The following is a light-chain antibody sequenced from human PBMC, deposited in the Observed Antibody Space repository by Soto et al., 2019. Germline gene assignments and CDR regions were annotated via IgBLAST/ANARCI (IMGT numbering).Light chain of an antibody. CDR2: EGS. Sequence: QSALTQPASVSGSPGQSITISCTGTSSDVGSYNLVSWYQQHPGKAPKLMIYEGSKRPSGVSNRFSGSKSGNTASLTISGLQAEDEADYYCCSYAGSSTHVFGTGTTVTVL. J-gene: IGLJ1*01. CDR1: SSDVGSYNL. CDR3: CSYAGSSTHV. V-gene: IGLV2-23*01.